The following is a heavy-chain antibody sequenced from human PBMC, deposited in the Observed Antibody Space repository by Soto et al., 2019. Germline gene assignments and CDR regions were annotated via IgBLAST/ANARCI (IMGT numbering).Heavy chain of an antibody. CDR1: GGTFSSYA. V-gene: IGHV1-69*12. CDR2: IIPIFDTA. CDR3: AGHSSGVPGYYYGMDV. Sequence: QVQLVQSGAEVKKPGSSVKVSCKASGGTFSSYAISWVRQAPGQGLEWMGGIIPIFDTADYAQKFQGRVTITADESTNTAYRERSSLRSEDTAVYYCAGHSSGVPGYYYGMDVWGQGTTVTVSS. D-gene: IGHD3-22*01. J-gene: IGHJ6*02.